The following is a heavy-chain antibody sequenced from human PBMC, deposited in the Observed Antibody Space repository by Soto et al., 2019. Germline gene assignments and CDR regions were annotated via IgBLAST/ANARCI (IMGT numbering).Heavy chain of an antibody. J-gene: IGHJ4*02. CDR3: ARLNPQRDQLDY. CDR2: IYPSGST. D-gene: IGHD2-2*01. Sequence: PSETLSLTCTVSGGSISIYYWSWIRQPAGKGLEWIGRIYPSGSTNYNPSLKSRVTMSVDTSKNQFSLKLSSVTAADTAVYYCARLNPQRDQLDYWGQGTLVTVSS. V-gene: IGHV4-4*07. CDR1: GGSISIYY.